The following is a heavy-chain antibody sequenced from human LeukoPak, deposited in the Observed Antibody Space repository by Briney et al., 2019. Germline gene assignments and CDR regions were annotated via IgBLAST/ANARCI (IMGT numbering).Heavy chain of an antibody. CDR1: GFTVSNNF. V-gene: IGHV3-53*01. D-gene: IGHD6-13*01. CDR2: IYSGGGT. Sequence: GGSLRLSCAASGFTVSNNFVTWVRQAPGKGLEWVSIIYSGGGTDYADSVKGRFTISRDNSKNTVYLQMNSLRAKDTAVYHCARKSLGIAAAGTFFGSWGQGTLVTVSS. CDR3: ARKSLGIAAAGTFFGS. J-gene: IGHJ5*02.